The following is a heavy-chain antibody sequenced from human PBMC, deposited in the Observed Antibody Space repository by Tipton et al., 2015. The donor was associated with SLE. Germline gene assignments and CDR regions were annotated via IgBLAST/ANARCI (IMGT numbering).Heavy chain of an antibody. V-gene: IGHV4-39*07. Sequence: TLSLTCTVSGGSTSSSIYYWGWIRQSPGKGLEWIGSFYYSGTTYYNPSLKSRVSISVDTSKNQFSLKLTSVTAADAAVYYCARDGSGFLRNFDVWGRGTLVTVSS. CDR1: GGSTSSSIYY. CDR2: FYYSGTT. CDR3: ARDGSGFLRNFDV. D-gene: IGHD3-22*01. J-gene: IGHJ2*01.